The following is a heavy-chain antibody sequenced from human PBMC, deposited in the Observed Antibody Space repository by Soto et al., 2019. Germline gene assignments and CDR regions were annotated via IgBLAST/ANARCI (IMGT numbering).Heavy chain of an antibody. CDR1: GFTFSSYS. V-gene: IGHV3-23*01. J-gene: IGHJ4*02. D-gene: IGHD2-21*01. Sequence: EVQLSESGGGLVQPGGSLRLSCAASGFTFSSYSMGWVRQVPGKGLEWVSAISGRDDSTNYADSVRGRFTISRDNSKNTLYLQMSSLGAEDTAIYYCEKRSLAYAGEFDNWGQGTLVTVSS. CDR3: EKRSLAYAGEFDN. CDR2: ISGRDDST.